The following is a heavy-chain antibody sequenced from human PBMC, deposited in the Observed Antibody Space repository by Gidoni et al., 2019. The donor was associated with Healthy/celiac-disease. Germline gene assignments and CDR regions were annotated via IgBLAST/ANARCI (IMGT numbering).Heavy chain of an antibody. Sequence: QLQLQESGPGLVKPSETLSLPATVSGGPISSSSCHWGWIRQPPGKGLEWIGSIYSSGSTYYNPSLKSRVTISVDTSKNQFSLKLSSVTAADTAVYYCARRGEQLVLDYWGQGTLVTVSS. CDR3: ARRGEQLVLDY. CDR2: IYSSGST. D-gene: IGHD6-6*01. V-gene: IGHV4-39*01. J-gene: IGHJ4*02. CDR1: GGPISSSSCH.